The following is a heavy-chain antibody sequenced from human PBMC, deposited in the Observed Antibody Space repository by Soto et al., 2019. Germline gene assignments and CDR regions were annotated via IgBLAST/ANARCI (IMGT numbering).Heavy chain of an antibody. CDR1: GFTFSNYA. V-gene: IGHV3-23*01. D-gene: IGHD2-2*01. CDR2: ISAST. Sequence: LRLSCTASGFTFSNYAMTWVRQAPGKGLEWVSGISASTYYADSVKGRFTISRDNSRNTLYLQMNSLRAEDTAVYYCARRLYSTNWYYFDYWGQGTLVTVSS. J-gene: IGHJ4*02. CDR3: ARRLYSTNWYYFDY.